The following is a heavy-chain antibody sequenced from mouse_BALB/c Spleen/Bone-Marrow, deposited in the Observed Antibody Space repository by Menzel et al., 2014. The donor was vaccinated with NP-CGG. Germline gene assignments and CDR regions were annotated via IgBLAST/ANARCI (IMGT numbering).Heavy chain of an antibody. V-gene: IGHV14-3*02. CDR2: IDPANGNT. CDR3: ARWEYYAMDY. Sequence: VQLQQSGAELVKPGASVKLSCTASGFNIKDTYMHWVKQRPEQGLEWIGRIDPANGNTKYDPKFQGKATITADTSSNTAYLQLSTLTSEDTAVYYCARWEYYAMDYWGQGTSVTVSS. J-gene: IGHJ4*01. D-gene: IGHD4-1*01. CDR1: GFNIKDTY.